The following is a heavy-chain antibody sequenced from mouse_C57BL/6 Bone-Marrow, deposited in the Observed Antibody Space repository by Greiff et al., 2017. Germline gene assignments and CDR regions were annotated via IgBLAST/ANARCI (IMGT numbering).Heavy chain of an antibody. V-gene: IGHV14-1*01. CDR1: GFNIKDYY. J-gene: IGHJ3*01. Sequence: EVQLQESGAELVRPGASVKLSCTASGFNIKDYYMHWVKQRPEQGLEWIGRIDPEDGDTEYAPKFPGKATMTADTSSNTAYLQLSSLTSEDTAVYYCTTPYYYGSSYGSYWGQGTLVTVSA. CDR3: TTPYYYGSSYGSY. D-gene: IGHD1-1*01. CDR2: IDPEDGDT.